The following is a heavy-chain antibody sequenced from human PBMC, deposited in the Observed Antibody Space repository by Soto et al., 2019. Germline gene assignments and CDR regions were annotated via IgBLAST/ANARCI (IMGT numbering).Heavy chain of an antibody. Sequence: GSLRLSCAASGFTFSSYGMHWVRQAPGKGLEWVAVIWYDGSNKYYADSVKGRFTISRDNSKNTLYLQMNSLRAEDTAVYYCARDPETMVFDYWGQGTLVTVSS. D-gene: IGHD3-10*01. CDR2: IWYDGSNK. CDR3: ARDPETMVFDY. J-gene: IGHJ4*02. V-gene: IGHV3-33*01. CDR1: GFTFSSYG.